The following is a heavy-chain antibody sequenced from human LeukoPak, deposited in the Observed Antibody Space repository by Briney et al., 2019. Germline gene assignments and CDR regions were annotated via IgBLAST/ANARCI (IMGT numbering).Heavy chain of an antibody. V-gene: IGHV2-5*01. D-gene: IGHD4-17*01. J-gene: IGHJ4*02. CDR1: GFSLSTSGVG. CDR3: AHYGDYRFMYYFDY. Sequence: SGPTLVNPTQTLTLICTFSGFSLSTSGVGVGWVRQPPGKALEWLALIYWNDDNRYSPSLKSRLTIMKDTSKNQVVLIMTNMDPVDTATYYCAHYGDYRFMYYFDYWGQGTPVTVSS. CDR2: IYWNDDN.